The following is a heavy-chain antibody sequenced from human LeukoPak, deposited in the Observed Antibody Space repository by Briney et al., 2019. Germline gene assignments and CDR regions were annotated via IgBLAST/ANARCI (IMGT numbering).Heavy chain of an antibody. CDR1: GGSFSGYY. V-gene: IGHV4-34*01. D-gene: IGHD3-10*01. Sequence: SETLSLTCAVYGGSFSGYYWSWIRQPPGKGLEWIGEINHSGSTNYNPPLKSRVTISVDTSKNQFSLKLSSVTAADTAVYYCARGAITMVPWFDPWGQGTLVTVSS. J-gene: IGHJ5*02. CDR3: ARGAITMVPWFDP. CDR2: INHSGST.